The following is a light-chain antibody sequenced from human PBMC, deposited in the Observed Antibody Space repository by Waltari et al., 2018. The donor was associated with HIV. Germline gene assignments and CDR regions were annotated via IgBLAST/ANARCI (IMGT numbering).Light chain of an antibody. J-gene: IGLJ3*02. CDR2: EVY. V-gene: IGLV2-14*01. CDR3: SSYSTRGFVL. CDR1: ASDMTTLNF. Sequence: SALTPPASVSGSPAQSITIPCTGPASDMTTLNFVPWYQQSPGSAPKLFIFEVYFRPSGVSDRFSGSKSGDTASLTISALRAEDEGDYFCSSYSTRGFVLFGGGTKVTVL.